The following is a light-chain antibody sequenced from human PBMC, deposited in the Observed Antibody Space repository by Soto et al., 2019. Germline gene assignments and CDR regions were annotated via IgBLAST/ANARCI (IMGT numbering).Light chain of an antibody. Sequence: RVMTQSPATLSLSPGERATLSYRASQSVSTNVAWYQQKPGQAPRLLIYGASTRATDIPARFSGSGSGTDFTLTISSLQSEDLAVYYCQQYNNWPPWTFGQGTKVEVK. CDR3: QQYNNWPPWT. J-gene: IGKJ1*01. CDR2: GAS. V-gene: IGKV3-15*01. CDR1: QSVSTN.